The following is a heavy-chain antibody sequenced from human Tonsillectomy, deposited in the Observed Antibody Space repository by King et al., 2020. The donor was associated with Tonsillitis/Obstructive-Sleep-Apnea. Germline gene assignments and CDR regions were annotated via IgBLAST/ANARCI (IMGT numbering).Heavy chain of an antibody. CDR1: GRTFSTYA. J-gene: IGHJ3*01. Sequence: VQLVESGGGLVQPGGSLRLSCAASGRTFSTYAMSWVRQAPGKGLEWVAVFSDSGDSTYYADSVKGRLTISTDNPKNTLFLQMNSLRAEDTSVYYCAKVPFWGQGTMVTVSS. CDR3: AKVPF. V-gene: IGHV3-23*04. CDR2: FSDSGDST.